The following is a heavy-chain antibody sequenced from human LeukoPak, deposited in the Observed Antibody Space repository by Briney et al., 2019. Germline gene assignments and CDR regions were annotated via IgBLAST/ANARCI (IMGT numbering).Heavy chain of an antibody. D-gene: IGHD3-10*01. J-gene: IGHJ4*02. CDR1: GFTFSSYG. V-gene: IGHV3-23*01. Sequence: GGTLRLSCAASGFTFSSYGMSWVRQVPGKGPEWVSGITGNGGNTYYTDSVKGRFTVSRDNSKNTLYLQMNSLRAEDTAVYYCAKESWFGDHKNFDYWGQGTLVTVSS. CDR2: ITGNGGNT. CDR3: AKESWFGDHKNFDY.